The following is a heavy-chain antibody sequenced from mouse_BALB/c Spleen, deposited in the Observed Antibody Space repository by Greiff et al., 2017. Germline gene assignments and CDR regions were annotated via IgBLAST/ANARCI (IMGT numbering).Heavy chain of an antibody. CDR3: ARSGWLLRGDYAMDY. V-gene: IGHV5-17*02. J-gene: IGHJ4*01. CDR1: GFTFSSFG. Sequence: DVKLVESGGGLVQPGGSRKLSCAASGFTFSSFGMHWVRQAPEKGLEWVAYISSGSSTIYYADTVKGRFTISRDNPKNTLFLQMTSLRSEDTAMYYCARSGWLLRGDYAMDYWGQGTSVTVSS. CDR2: ISSGSSTI. D-gene: IGHD2-3*01.